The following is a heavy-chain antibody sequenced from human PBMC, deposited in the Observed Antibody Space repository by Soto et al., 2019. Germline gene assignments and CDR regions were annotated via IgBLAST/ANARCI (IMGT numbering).Heavy chain of an antibody. J-gene: IGHJ6*02. V-gene: IGHV1-18*01. Sequence: GSSVKVSYRASYYTCTVYGISWVRQAPGHGLEWMGGISAYNGNTNYAQKLQGRVTMTTDTTTSTAYMELRSLRSDDTAVYYSARLGENLRILEWLSNHYGMDVWGQGKTVIVSS. CDR1: YYTCTVYG. D-gene: IGHD3-3*01. CDR3: ARLGENLRILEWLSNHYGMDV. CDR2: ISAYNGNT.